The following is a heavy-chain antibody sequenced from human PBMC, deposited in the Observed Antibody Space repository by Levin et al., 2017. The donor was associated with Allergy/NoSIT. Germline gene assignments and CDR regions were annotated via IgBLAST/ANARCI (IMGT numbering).Heavy chain of an antibody. D-gene: IGHD2-15*01. V-gene: IGHV4-34*01. CDR3: ARGRGLGYCSGGSCRRRTGGMDG. J-gene: IGHJ6*02. CDR2: INHSGST. Sequence: PSETLSLTCAVYGGSFSGYYWSWIRQPPGKGLEWIGEINHSGSTNYNPSLKSRVTISVDTSKNQFSLKLSSVTAADTAVYYCARGRGLGYCSGGSCRRRTGGMDGWGQGTTVTVSS. CDR1: GGSFSGYY.